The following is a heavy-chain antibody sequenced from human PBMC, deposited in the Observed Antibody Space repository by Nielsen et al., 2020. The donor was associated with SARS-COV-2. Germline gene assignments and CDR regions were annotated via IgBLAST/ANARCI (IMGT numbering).Heavy chain of an antibody. D-gene: IGHD4-11*01. CDR1: GFTFSSYW. CDR3: AKDAIHSNYAYYYYYMDV. CDR2: INSDGSST. J-gene: IGHJ6*03. Sequence: GGSLRLSCAASGFTFSSYWMHWVRQAPGKGLVWVSRINSDGSSTSYADSVKGRFTISRDNAKNTLYLQMNSLRAEDTTVYYCAKDAIHSNYAYYYYYMDVWGKGTTVTVSS. V-gene: IGHV3-74*01.